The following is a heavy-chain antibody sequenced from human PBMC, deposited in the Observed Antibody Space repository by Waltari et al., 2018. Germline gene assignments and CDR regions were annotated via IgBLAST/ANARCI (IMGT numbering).Heavy chain of an antibody. CDR1: GGSISSGSYY. V-gene: IGHV4-61*09. J-gene: IGHJ4*02. Sequence: QVQLQESGPGLVKPSQTLSLTCTVSGGSISSGSYYWSWIRQPAGKGLEWIGYIYTSGGTNYNPSLKSRVTISVDTSKNQFSLKLSSVTAADTAVYYCATPGPYSSGWYYFDYWGQGTLVTVSS. CDR2: IYTSGGT. D-gene: IGHD6-19*01. CDR3: ATPGPYSSGWYYFDY.